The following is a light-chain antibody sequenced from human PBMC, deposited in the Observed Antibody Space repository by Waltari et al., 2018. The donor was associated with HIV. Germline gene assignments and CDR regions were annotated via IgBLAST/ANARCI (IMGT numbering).Light chain of an antibody. J-gene: IGLJ3*02. CDR2: RND. CDR3: AAWDNSLSAWV. CDR1: SSNIGSNY. V-gene: IGLV1-47*01. Sequence: TPGQRVSISCSGSSSNIGSNYVYWYQQLPGTAPKLLMYRNDERPSGVPDRFSGSKSGTSASLALSGLRSEDEADYYCAAWDNSLSAWVFGGGTKLTVL.